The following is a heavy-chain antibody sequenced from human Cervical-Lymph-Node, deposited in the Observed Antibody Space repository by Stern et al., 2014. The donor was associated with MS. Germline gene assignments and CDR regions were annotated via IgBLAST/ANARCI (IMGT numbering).Heavy chain of an antibody. D-gene: IGHD5-18*01. J-gene: IGHJ4*02. Sequence: EVQLLESGGGLVQPGGSLRLSCAASGFTFSSYAMNWVRQAPGKGLEWVSAISGSGVRTYYADSVKGRFTISRDTSKNTLYLQMNSLRAEDTAIYYCVKDGYNYALNWGQGTLVTVSS. CDR2: ISGSGVRT. CDR3: VKDGYNYALN. V-gene: IGHV3-23*01. CDR1: GFTFSSYA.